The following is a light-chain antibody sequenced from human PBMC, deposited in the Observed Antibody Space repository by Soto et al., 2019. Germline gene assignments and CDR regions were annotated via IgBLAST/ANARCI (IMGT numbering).Light chain of an antibody. CDR2: DVN. CDR3: CSYAGSDTLV. Sequence: QSALTQPRSVSGSPGQSVTLSCTGTSSDVGGYHYVSWYQHHPGKATKIIIDDVNKRPSGVPDRFSGSKSGNTASLTISGLQTEDEADYYCCSYAGSDTLVFGGGTKLTVL. CDR1: SSDVGGYHY. J-gene: IGLJ2*01. V-gene: IGLV2-11*01.